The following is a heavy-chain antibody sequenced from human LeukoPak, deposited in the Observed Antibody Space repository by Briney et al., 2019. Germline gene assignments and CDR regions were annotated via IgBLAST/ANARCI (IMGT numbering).Heavy chain of an antibody. J-gene: IGHJ5*02. V-gene: IGHV1-69*04. Sequence: ASVKVSCKASGGTFSSYAISWVRQAPGQGLEWMGRIIPIFGIANYAQKFQGRVTITADKSTSTAYMELSSLRSEDTAVYYCARGVRPTHCGSTSCYAPNWFDPWGQGTLVTVSS. CDR1: GGTFSSYA. CDR3: ARGVRPTHCGSTSCYAPNWFDP. CDR2: IIPIFGIA. D-gene: IGHD2-2*01.